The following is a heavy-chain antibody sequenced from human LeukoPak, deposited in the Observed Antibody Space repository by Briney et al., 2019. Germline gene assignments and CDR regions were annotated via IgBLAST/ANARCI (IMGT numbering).Heavy chain of an antibody. Sequence: PGGSLRLSCTASGFTFKNYRMTWVRQAPGKGLEWVASMKDDGNEIQDVDSVKGRFTISRDNAKNSLYLQMNNLRAEDTAVYYCARNRATNDYWGQGTLVTVSS. CDR2: MKDDGNEI. CDR1: GFTFKNYR. J-gene: IGHJ4*02. D-gene: IGHD1-26*01. V-gene: IGHV3-7*01. CDR3: ARNRATNDY.